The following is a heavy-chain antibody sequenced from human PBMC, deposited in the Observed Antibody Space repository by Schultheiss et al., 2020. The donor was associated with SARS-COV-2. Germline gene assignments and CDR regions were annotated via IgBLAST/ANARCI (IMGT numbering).Heavy chain of an antibody. D-gene: IGHD6-13*01. CDR2: IIPIFGTA. Sequence: SVKVSCKASGGTFSSYAISWVRQAPGQGLEWMGGIIPIFGTANYAQKFQGRVTITANESTSTAYMELSSLRSDDTAVYYCARAEAAGYSSSWIWFDPWGQGTLVTVSS. CDR1: GGTFSSYA. CDR3: ARAEAAGYSSSWIWFDP. V-gene: IGHV1-69*13. J-gene: IGHJ5*02.